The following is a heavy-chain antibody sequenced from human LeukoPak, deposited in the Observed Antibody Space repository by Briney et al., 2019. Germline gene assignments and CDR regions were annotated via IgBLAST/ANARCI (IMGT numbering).Heavy chain of an antibody. V-gene: IGHV1-2*04. CDR1: GYIFTGYY. CDR2: INPNSGGT. Sequence: ASVKVSCKASGYIFTGYYMHWVRQAPGQGLEWMGWINPNSGGTNYAQKFQGWVTMTRDTSISTAYMELSRLRSDDTAAYYCARERYSSSSTYYYYYGMDVWGQGTTVTVSS. D-gene: IGHD6-13*01. J-gene: IGHJ6*02. CDR3: ARERYSSSSTYYYYYGMDV.